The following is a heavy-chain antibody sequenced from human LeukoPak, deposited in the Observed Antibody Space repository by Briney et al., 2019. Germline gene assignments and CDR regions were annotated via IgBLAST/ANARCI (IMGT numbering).Heavy chain of an antibody. CDR2: ISSSSSYI. D-gene: IGHD3-9*01. CDR1: GFTFSNYG. CDR3: ARDFGPNILTGYFFDY. J-gene: IGHJ4*02. V-gene: IGHV3-21*01. Sequence: GGSLRLSCAASGFTFSNYGMNWVRQAPGKGLEWVSSISSSSSYIYYADSVKGRFTIYRDSAKNSLYLQMNSLRAEDTAVYYCARDFGPNILTGYFFDYWGQGTLVTVSS.